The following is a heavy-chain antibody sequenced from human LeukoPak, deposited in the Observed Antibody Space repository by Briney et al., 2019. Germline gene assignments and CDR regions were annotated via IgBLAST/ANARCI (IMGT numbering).Heavy chain of an antibody. Sequence: ASVKVSCKASGYTFTSYDINWVRQATGQGLEWMGWMNPNSGNTNYAQKLQGRVTMTTDTSTSTAYMELRSLRSDDTAVYYCARDRCSGGSCYSAGFDYWGQGTLVTVSS. CDR2: MNPNSGNT. CDR1: GYTFTSYD. V-gene: IGHV1-18*01. D-gene: IGHD2-15*01. CDR3: ARDRCSGGSCYSAGFDY. J-gene: IGHJ4*02.